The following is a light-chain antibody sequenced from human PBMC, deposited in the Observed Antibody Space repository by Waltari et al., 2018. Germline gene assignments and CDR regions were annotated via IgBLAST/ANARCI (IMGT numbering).Light chain of an antibody. CDR1: QSLFNSPNNNNY. CDR2: WAS. V-gene: IGKV4-1*01. J-gene: IGKJ2*01. CDR3: QHYYTPPYT. Sequence: DIVMTQSPDSLTVSLGERATIYCKYRQSLFNSPNNNNYLAWYQPKPGQPPKLLTYWASTRESGVPDRFSGGGSGTDFTLTITNVQAEDVALYYCQHYYTPPYTFGQGTRLEIK.